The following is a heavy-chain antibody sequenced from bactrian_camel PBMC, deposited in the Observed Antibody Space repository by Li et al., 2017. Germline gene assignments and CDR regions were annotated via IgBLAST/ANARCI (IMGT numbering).Heavy chain of an antibody. CDR1: GFTLGDVY. Sequence: HVQLVESGGGLVQPGGSLRLSCATSGFTLGDVYMSWVRQAPGKGLEWVSSISGSSRTYYSNSVKGRCTIARDNTKNTVYLQMNSLKPEDTAMYYCAADLQQPVVVVSRLREGQVDFDYWGQGTQVTVS. V-gene: IGHV3-2*01. CDR3: AADLQQPVVVVSRLREGQVDFDY. D-gene: IGHD2*01. CDR2: ISGSSRT. J-gene: IGHJ6*01.